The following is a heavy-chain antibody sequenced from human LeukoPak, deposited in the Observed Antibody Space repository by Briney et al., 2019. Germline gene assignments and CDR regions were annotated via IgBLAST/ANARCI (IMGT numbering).Heavy chain of an antibody. Sequence: SETLSLTCAVYGGSFSGYYWSWIRQPPGKGLEWIGEINHSGSTNYNPSLKGRVTISVDTSKNQFSLKLSSVTAADTAVYYCAKDLEGATSAGDYWGQGTLVTVSS. CDR1: GGSFSGYY. D-gene: IGHD1-26*01. CDR2: INHSGST. J-gene: IGHJ4*02. V-gene: IGHV4-34*01. CDR3: AKDLEGATSAGDY.